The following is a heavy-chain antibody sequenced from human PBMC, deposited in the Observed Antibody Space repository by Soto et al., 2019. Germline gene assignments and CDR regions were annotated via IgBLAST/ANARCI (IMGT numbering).Heavy chain of an antibody. D-gene: IGHD5-12*01. CDR3: ARHHGPTTSENWFDP. Sequence: QVHLVQSGVEVKTPGASVKVSCQASGYTFFTYDISWVRQAPGQGLEWMGWISTYSGDTKYAQKFQGRVTMTTDTATPTAYLEPRSLRSDDTAVYYCARHHGPTTSENWFDPWCQGTLVTVSS. V-gene: IGHV1-18*01. CDR1: GYTFFTYD. J-gene: IGHJ5*02. CDR2: ISTYSGDT.